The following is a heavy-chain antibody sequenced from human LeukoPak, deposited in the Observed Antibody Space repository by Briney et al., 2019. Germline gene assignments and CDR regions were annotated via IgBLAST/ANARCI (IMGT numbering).Heavy chain of an antibody. CDR1: GFTFSSYA. D-gene: IGHD1-26*01. V-gene: IGHV3-64*01. Sequence: GGSLRLSCAASGFTFSSYAMHWVRQAPGKGLEYVSAITTNGDKTYYGNSVKGRFTISRDNSKNTLYLRMGSLRIEDMAVYYCARGGATTLFDYWGQGTLVTVSS. J-gene: IGHJ4*02. CDR3: ARGGATTLFDY. CDR2: ITTNGDKT.